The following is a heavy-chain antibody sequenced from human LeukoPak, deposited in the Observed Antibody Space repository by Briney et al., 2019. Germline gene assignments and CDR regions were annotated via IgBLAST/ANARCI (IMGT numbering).Heavy chain of an antibody. CDR2: ISGSGGST. D-gene: IGHD2-2*01. Sequence: GGSLRLSCAASGFTFSSYAMSWVRHAPGKGLEWVSPISGSGGSTYYADSVKGRFTISRDNSKNTLYLQMNSLRAEDTAVYYCAKDCSSTSCYERDNYYYYGMDVWGKGTTVTVSS. J-gene: IGHJ6*04. CDR3: AKDCSSTSCYERDNYYYYGMDV. CDR1: GFTFSSYA. V-gene: IGHV3-23*01.